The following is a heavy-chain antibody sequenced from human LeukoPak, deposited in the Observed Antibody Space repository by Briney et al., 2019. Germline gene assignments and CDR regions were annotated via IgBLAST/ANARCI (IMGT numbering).Heavy chain of an antibody. D-gene: IGHD1-26*01. CDR3: ARAQVGYNWFDP. CDR2: ISSGGSTI. Sequence: GGSLRLSCAASGFTFGNYEMNWVRQAPGRRLEWLSYISSGGSTIYYAPSVEGRFTISRDNAKNSLYLQMDSLRAEDTAVYYCARAQVGYNWFDPWGQGTLVTVSS. V-gene: IGHV3-48*03. J-gene: IGHJ5*02. CDR1: GFTFGNYE.